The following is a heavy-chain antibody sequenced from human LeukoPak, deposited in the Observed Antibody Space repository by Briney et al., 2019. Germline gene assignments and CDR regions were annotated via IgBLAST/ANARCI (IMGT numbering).Heavy chain of an antibody. Sequence: GGSLRLSCVASGFTLSSYQMHWVRQAPGKGLEWVSYIAYSGGTILYADSVKGRFTISRDDAKNSLYLQMNTLRVEDTAIYYCARETRGAFDYWGQGTLVTVSS. CDR2: IAYSGGTI. V-gene: IGHV3-48*03. CDR3: ARETRGAFDY. J-gene: IGHJ4*02. CDR1: GFTLSSYQ. D-gene: IGHD4/OR15-4a*01.